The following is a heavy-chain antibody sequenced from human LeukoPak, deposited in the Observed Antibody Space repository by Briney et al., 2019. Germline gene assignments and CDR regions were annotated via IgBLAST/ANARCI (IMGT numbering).Heavy chain of an antibody. V-gene: IGHV3-74*01. CDR1: GFTFSSYW. D-gene: IGHD3-3*01. CDR3: ARELNYDFWSGPFDY. J-gene: IGHJ4*02. Sequence: GGSLRLSCAASGFTFSSYWMHWVRQAPGKGLVWVSRINTDGSSTSYADSVKGRFTISRDNAKNSLYLQMNSLRAEDTAVYYCARELNYDFWSGPFDYWGQGTLVTVSS. CDR2: INTDGSST.